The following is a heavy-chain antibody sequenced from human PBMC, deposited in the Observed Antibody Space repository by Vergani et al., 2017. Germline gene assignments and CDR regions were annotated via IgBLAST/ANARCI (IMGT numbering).Heavy chain of an antibody. D-gene: IGHD1-1*01. Sequence: LEESGGGSVKPGGSLRLSCAASSCKFSDHYMSWIRQAPGKGLEWVSHISPGASTVSYTDSVTGRFTVSRDNDNNSLTLDMTTLRVEDTAVYYCAKNPGISTTRHYYAMDVWGQGTTVTVSS. CDR1: SCKFSDHY. J-gene: IGHJ6*02. CDR2: ISPGASTV. CDR3: AKNPGISTTRHYYAMDV. V-gene: IGHV3-11*04.